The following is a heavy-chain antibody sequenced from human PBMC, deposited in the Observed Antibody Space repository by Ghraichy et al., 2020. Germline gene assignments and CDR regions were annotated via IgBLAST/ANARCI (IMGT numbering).Heavy chain of an antibody. Sequence: GGSLRLSCAASGFTFSSYAMHWVRQAPGKGLEWVAVISYDGSYKYYADSVKGRFTISRDNSKNTLYLQMNSLRAEDTAVYYCAKARGYSYVGYFFDYWGQGTLVTVSS. J-gene: IGHJ4*02. CDR1: GFTFSSYA. D-gene: IGHD5-18*01. V-gene: IGHV3-30*18. CDR2: ISYDGSYK. CDR3: AKARGYSYVGYFFDY.